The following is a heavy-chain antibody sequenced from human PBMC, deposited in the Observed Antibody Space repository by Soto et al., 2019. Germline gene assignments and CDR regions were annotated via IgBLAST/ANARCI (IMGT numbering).Heavy chain of an antibody. CDR1: GGTFSSYA. CDR2: IIPIFGTA. V-gene: IGHV1-69*13. D-gene: IGHD3-22*01. CDR3: ALLVVVINKGDFDY. Sequence: GASVKVSCKASGGTFSSYAISWVRQAPGQGLEWMGGIIPIFGTANYAQKFQGRVTITADESTSTAYMELSSLRSEDTAVYYCALLVVVINKGDFDYWGQGTLVTVSS. J-gene: IGHJ4*02.